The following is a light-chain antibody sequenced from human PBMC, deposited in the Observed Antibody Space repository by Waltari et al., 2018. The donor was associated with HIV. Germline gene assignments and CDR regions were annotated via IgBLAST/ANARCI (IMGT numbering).Light chain of an antibody. V-gene: IGKV3-20*01. CDR3: QQYGTPPYT. CDR2: ATS. J-gene: IGKJ2*01. Sequence: VLTQSPGSLSLSLGETVPLSCRASQSVGSSSLAWYQQNPVQAPRLLIYATSTRATRSPDRFGGGVSGTYFTLTINRLEPEDAAVYYCQQYGTPPYTFGQGAKVDIK. CDR1: QSVGSSS.